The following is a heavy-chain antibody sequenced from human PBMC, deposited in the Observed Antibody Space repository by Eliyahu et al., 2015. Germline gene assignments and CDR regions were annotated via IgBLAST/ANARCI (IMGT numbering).Heavy chain of an antibody. CDR2: ISSNSRYI. CDR1: GFTFSTHS. CDR3: AKTRGVEWSLEDV. Sequence: EVQLVESGGGLVKPGGSLRLSCAASGFTFSTHSMNWVRQAPGKGLEWVSSISSNSRYIYYADSVEGRFTVSRDNVENSLYLQMDSLRAEDTAVYYCAKTRGVEWSLEDVWGQGTLVTVSS. J-gene: IGHJ4*02. D-gene: IGHD3-3*01. V-gene: IGHV3-21*01.